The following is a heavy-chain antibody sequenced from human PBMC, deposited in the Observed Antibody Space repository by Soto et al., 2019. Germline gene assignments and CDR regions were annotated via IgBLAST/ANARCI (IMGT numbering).Heavy chain of an antibody. CDR3: ARVRWSRFFAF. J-gene: IGHJ4*02. D-gene: IGHD3-3*01. Sequence: PSETLSLTCTVSGGSISSYYWTWIRQPPGKGLEWIGFVYYSGSTNYNPSLKSRVTISVDTSNNQFSLKLSSVTAADTAVYFCARVRWSRFFAFWGPGALVTVSS. CDR2: VYYSGST. V-gene: IGHV4-59*01. CDR1: GGSISSYY.